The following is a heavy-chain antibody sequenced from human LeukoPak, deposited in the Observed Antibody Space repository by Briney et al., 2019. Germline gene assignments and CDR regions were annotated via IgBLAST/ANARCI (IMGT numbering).Heavy chain of an antibody. J-gene: IGHJ5*02. V-gene: IGHV1-69*06. CDR1: GGTFSSYG. CDR3: ARGRPTTSIAAAGVNWFDP. CDR2: IIPIFGTA. D-gene: IGHD6-13*01. Sequence: SVKVSCKASGGTFSSYGISWVRQAPGQGLEWMGGIIPIFGTANYAQKFQGRVTITADKSASTAYMELSSLRSEDTAVYYCARGRPTTSIAAAGVNWFDPWGQGTLVTVSS.